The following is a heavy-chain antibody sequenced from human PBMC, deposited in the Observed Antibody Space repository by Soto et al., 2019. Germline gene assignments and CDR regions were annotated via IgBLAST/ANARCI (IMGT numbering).Heavy chain of an antibody. J-gene: IGHJ4*02. D-gene: IGHD3-10*01. CDR3: ARGRKDYYGSGSSFDY. CDR2: INHSGST. Sequence: QVQLQQWGAGLLKPSETLSLTCAVYGGSFSGYYWSWIRQPPGKGLEWIGEINHSGSTNYNPSLKRRATISVDTSTTQFSMKLSSVTAADTAVYYCARGRKDYYGSGSSFDYWGQGTLVTVSS. CDR1: GGSFSGYY. V-gene: IGHV4-34*01.